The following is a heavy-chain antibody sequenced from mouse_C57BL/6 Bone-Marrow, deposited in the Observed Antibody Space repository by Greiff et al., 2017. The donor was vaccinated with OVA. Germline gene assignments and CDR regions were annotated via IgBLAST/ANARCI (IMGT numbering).Heavy chain of an antibody. CDR2: ISSGSSTI. D-gene: IGHD1-1*02. V-gene: IGHV5-17*01. CDR3: ARRRGGVYAMDY. CDR1: GFTFSDYG. J-gene: IGHJ4*01. Sequence: EVQLVESGGGLVKPGGSLKLSCAASGFTFSDYGMHWVRQAPEKGLAWVAYISSGSSTIYYADTVKGRFTISRDNAKNTLFLQMTSLRSEDTAMYYCARRRGGVYAMDYWGQGTSVTVSS.